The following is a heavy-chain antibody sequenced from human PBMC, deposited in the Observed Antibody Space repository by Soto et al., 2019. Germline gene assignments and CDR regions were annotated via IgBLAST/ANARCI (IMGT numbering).Heavy chain of an antibody. J-gene: IGHJ6*02. CDR2: ISAYNGNT. V-gene: IGHV1-18*01. Sequence: QVQLVQSGAEVKKPGASVKVSCKASGYTFTSYGISWVRQAPGQGLEWMGWISAYNGNTNYAQKLQGRVTMTTDTSTSTADRELRSLRSDDTAVYYCARHRVVAAPPLDDYGMDVWGQGTTVTVSS. D-gene: IGHD2-15*01. CDR3: ARHRVVAAPPLDDYGMDV. CDR1: GYTFTSYG.